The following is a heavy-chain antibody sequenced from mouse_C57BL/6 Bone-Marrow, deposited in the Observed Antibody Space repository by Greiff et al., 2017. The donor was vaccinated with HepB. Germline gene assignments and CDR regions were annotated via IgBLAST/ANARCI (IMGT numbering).Heavy chain of an antibody. V-gene: IGHV1-7*01. CDR3: AREGTTVVARNWFAY. CDR2: INPSSGYT. D-gene: IGHD1-1*01. CDR1: GYTFTSYW. Sequence: VHLVESGAELAKPGASVKLSCKASGYTFTSYWMHWVNQRPGQGLEWIGYINPSSGYTKYNQKFKDKATLTADKSSSTAYMQLSSLTYEDSAVYYCAREGTTVVARNWFAYWGQGTLVTVSA. J-gene: IGHJ3*01.